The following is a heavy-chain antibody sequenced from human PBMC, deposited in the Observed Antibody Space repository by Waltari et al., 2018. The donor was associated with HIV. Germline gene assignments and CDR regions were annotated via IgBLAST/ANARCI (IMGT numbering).Heavy chain of an antibody. Sequence: QVQLVESGGGVVQPGRSLRLSCSASGFTLSSYAMHWVLQSPGKGVGWVAARTYNRAKEYYANSVMGRFTISRDNSKTTLYLQMNSLRAEDTSVYYCAGGYYYSRLTGYLYPFDYWGQGTLVTVSS. V-gene: IGHV3-30-3*01. D-gene: IGHD3-9*01. J-gene: IGHJ4*02. CDR3: AGGYYYSRLTGYLYPFDY. CDR2: RTYNRAKE. CDR1: GFTLSSYA.